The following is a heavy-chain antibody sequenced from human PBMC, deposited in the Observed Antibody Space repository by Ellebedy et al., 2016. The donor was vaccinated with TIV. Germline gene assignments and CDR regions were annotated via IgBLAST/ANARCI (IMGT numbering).Heavy chain of an antibody. D-gene: IGHD3-22*01. Sequence: ASVKVSCKASGYTFTSYFMYWVRQAPGQGLERMGIINPSGGDTNYAQRFQGRVTMTRDTSTSTVYMELSSLRSEDTAVYYCARGDKYYYESSGYYYTYWGQGTLVAVSS. J-gene: IGHJ4*02. V-gene: IGHV1-46*01. CDR3: ARGDKYYYESSGYYYTY. CDR1: GYTFTSYF. CDR2: INPSGGDT.